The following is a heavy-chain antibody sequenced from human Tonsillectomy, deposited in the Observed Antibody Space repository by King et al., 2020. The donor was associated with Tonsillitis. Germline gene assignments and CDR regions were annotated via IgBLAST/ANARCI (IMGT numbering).Heavy chain of an antibody. D-gene: IGHD3-22*01. CDR2: ISWNSGSR. CDR3: AKDYHYDTSGYYYQGGFDY. J-gene: IGHJ4*02. V-gene: IGHV3-9*01. Sequence: VQLVESGGGLVQPGRSLRLSCAASGFIFDDYAMHWVRQAPGKGLEWVSSISWNSGSRGYADSVKGRFTISRDNAKNSLYLQMDSLRAEDTALYYCAKDYHYDTSGYYYQGGFDYWGQGTLVTVSS. CDR1: GFIFDDYA.